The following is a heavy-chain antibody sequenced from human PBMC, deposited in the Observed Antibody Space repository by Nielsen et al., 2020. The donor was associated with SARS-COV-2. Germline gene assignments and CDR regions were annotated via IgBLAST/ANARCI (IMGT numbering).Heavy chain of an antibody. V-gene: IGHV3-9*01. J-gene: IGHJ6*02. CDR2: ISWNSGSI. D-gene: IGHD4-23*01. Sequence: SLKISCAASGFTFDDYAMHWVRQAPGKGLEWVSGISWNSGSIGYADSVKGRFTISRDNAKNSLYLQMNSLRAEDTALYYCATDSGDYGGYYYGMDVWGQGTTVTVSS. CDR3: ATDSGDYGGYYYGMDV. CDR1: GFTFDDYA.